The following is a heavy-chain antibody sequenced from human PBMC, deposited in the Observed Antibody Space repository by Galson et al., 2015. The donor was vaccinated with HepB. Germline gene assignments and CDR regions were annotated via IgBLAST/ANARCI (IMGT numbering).Heavy chain of an antibody. Sequence: SVKVSCKASGYTFTSYGISWVRQAPGQGLEWMGWISAYNGNTNYAQKLQGRVTMTTDTSTSTAYMELRSLRSDDTAVYYCARLAYSSSWYGDAFDIWGQGTMVTVSS. CDR2: ISAYNGNT. CDR3: ARLAYSSSWYGDAFDI. V-gene: IGHV1-18*01. CDR1: GYTFTSYG. J-gene: IGHJ3*02. D-gene: IGHD6-13*01.